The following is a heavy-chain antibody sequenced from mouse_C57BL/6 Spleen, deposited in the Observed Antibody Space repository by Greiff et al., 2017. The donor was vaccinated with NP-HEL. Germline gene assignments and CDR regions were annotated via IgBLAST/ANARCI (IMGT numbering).Heavy chain of an antibody. J-gene: IGHJ2*01. V-gene: IGHV1-42*01. CDR1: GYPFTGYY. Sequence: VQLKESGPELVKPGASVKISCKASGYPFTGYYMNWVKQSPEKSLEWIREINPSTGGTTYNQKFKAKATLTVDKSSSTAYMQLKSLTSEDSAVYYCARGDFDYWGQGTTLTVSS. CDR2: INPSTGGT. CDR3: ARGDFDY.